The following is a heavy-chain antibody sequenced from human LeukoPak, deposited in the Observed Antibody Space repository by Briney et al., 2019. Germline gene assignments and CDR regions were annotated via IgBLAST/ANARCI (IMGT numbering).Heavy chain of an antibody. CDR1: GGSISSYY. CDR2: IYTSGST. V-gene: IGHV4-4*07. CDR3: ARGLFIDYGDWVGRYNWFDP. J-gene: IGHJ5*02. Sequence: PSETLSLTCTVSGGSISSYYWSWIRQPAGKGLEWIGRIYTSGSTNYNPSLKSRVTMSVDTSKNQFSLKLSSVTAADTAVYYCARGLFIDYGDWVGRYNWFDPWGQGTLVTVSS. D-gene: IGHD4-17*01.